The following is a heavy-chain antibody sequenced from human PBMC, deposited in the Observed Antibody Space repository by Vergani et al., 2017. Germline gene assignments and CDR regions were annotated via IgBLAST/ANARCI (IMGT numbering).Heavy chain of an antibody. CDR1: GFTFSSYG. CDR3: SKEGGYSSDYDYYYYYMDV. V-gene: IGHV3-30*18. J-gene: IGHJ6*03. Sequence: QVQLVESGGGVVQPGRSLRLSCAASGFTFSSYGMHWVRQAPGKGLEWVAVISYDGSNKYYADSVKGRFTISRDNSKNTLYLQMNSLRADDTAVYYCSKEGGYSSDYDYYYYYMDVWGKGTTVTVSS. D-gene: IGHD2-15*01. CDR2: ISYDGSNK.